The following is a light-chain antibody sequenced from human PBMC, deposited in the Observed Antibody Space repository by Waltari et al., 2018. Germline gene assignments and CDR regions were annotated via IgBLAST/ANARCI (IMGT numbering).Light chain of an antibody. J-gene: IGLJ3*02. CDR3: SSYAGSNNLV. V-gene: IGLV2-8*01. CDR2: EAS. CDR1: SSDVGGYNY. Sequence: QSALTQPPSASGSPGQSVTISCTGTSSDVGGYNYVSWHHQHPGNAPKAMVYEASKRPSGVPDRFSGSKSGNTASLTVSGLQAEDEADYYCSSYAGSNNLVFGGGTKLTVL.